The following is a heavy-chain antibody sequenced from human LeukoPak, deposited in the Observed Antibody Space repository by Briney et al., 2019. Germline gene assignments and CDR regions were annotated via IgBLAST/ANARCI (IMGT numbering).Heavy chain of an antibody. CDR2: ISGTSGTI. V-gene: IGHV3-48*04. CDR1: GFTFSAYC. Sequence: GGSLRPSCAASGFTFSAYCMNWVRQAPGKGLEWISYISGTSGTIYYADSLKGRFTISRDNAKNSLYLQMNSLRAEDTAVYYCARAPSSDYYSHFDYWGRGTLVTVSS. CDR3: ARAPSSDYYSHFDY. J-gene: IGHJ4*02. D-gene: IGHD3-22*01.